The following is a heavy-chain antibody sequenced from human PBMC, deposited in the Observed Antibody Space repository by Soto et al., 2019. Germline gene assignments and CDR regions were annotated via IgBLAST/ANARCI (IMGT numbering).Heavy chain of an antibody. CDR1: GDAITRHY. J-gene: IGHJ2*01. CDR3: ARNYGGNSQFFDL. D-gene: IGHD4-17*01. Sequence: QVQLQESGPGLVKPSETLSLTCSVSGDAITRHYWSWIRQSPGKGMEWLGYFFHTGTALYNPSLRSRVSMSVDTSKNQFSLRLNSVIRADTAVYLCARNYGGNSQFFDLWGRGTLGTVSS. V-gene: IGHV4-59*11. CDR2: FFHTGTA.